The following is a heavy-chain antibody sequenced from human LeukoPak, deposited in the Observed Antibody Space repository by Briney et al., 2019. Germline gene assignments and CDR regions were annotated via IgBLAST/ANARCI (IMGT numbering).Heavy chain of an antibody. D-gene: IGHD3-10*01. CDR3: ARGVLVRGVIVFDY. V-gene: IGHV4-30-4*08. CDR1: GDSITSGDYY. Sequence: SQTLSLTCTVSGDSITSGDYYWTWIRQPPGKGLEWVAYMHYTGNTYYNSSLKSRLTISVDTSKNQFSLKLSSVTAADTAVYYCARGVLVRGVIVFDYWGQGTLVTVSS. J-gene: IGHJ4*02. CDR2: MHYTGNT.